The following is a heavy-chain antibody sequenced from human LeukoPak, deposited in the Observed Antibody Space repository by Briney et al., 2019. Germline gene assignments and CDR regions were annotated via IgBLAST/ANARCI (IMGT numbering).Heavy chain of an antibody. CDR1: GYTFTSYG. J-gene: IGHJ5*02. V-gene: IGHV1-18*01. Sequence: ASVKVSCKASGYTFTSYGIRWVRQAPGQGLEWMGWISAYNGNTNYAQKLQGRVTMTTDTSTSTAYMELRSLRSDDTAVYYCARDNSVGDIAWWFDPWGQGTLVTVSS. D-gene: IGHD3-10*01. CDR2: ISAYNGNT. CDR3: ARDNSVGDIAWWFDP.